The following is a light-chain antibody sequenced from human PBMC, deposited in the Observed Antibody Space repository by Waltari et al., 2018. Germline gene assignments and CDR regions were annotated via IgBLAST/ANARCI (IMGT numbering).Light chain of an antibody. CDR1: QSISSW. J-gene: IGKJ1*01. CDR2: QAS. Sequence: DIQMTQSTSTLSASVGDRVTITCRASQSISSWLAWYQQKPGKAPKLVIYQASILQSGVPSRFSGSGSGTEFTLTISSLQPADFATYYCQHYDSYPLTFGQGTKVEIK. CDR3: QHYDSYPLT. V-gene: IGKV1-5*03.